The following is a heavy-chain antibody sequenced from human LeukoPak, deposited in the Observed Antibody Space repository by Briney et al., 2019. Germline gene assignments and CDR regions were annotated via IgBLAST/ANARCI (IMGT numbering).Heavy chain of an antibody. Sequence: GGSLRLSCAASGFTFSSYGMHWVRQAPGKGLEWVAFIRYDGSNKYYADSVKGRFTISRDNSKNTLYLQMNSLRAEDTALYYCAKDSTYYYDSSGSYVASWGQGTLVTVSS. V-gene: IGHV3-30*02. D-gene: IGHD3-22*01. CDR2: IRYDGSNK. CDR1: GFTFSSYG. J-gene: IGHJ4*02. CDR3: AKDSTYYYDSSGSYVAS.